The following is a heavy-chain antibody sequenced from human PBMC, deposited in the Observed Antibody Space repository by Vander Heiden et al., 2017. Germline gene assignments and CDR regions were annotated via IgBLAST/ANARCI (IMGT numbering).Heavy chain of an antibody. CDR1: GFSFSTNY. J-gene: IGHJ4*02. V-gene: IGHV3-53*01. CDR2: IYSGGTT. D-gene: IGHD3-3*01. Sequence: EVQLVESGGGVIQPGGSLRLSCAASGFSFSTNYITWVRQAPGKRPEWVSVIYSGGTTYYAASVEGRFTISRDNARSTVYLQMNSLRAEDTAVYYCVRDRGLSYEFWSGYSSWGQGTRVTVSS. CDR3: VRDRGLSYEFWSGYSS.